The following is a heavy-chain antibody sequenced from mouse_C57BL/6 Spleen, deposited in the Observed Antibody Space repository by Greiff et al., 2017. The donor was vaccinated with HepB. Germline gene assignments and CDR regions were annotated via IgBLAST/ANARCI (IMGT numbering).Heavy chain of an antibody. CDR2: IYPRSGNT. CDR3: AYYGSSYKAMDY. J-gene: IGHJ4*01. Sequence: VKLMESGAELARPGASVKLSCKASGYTFTSYGISWVKQRTGQGLEWIGEIYPRSGNTYYNEKFKGKATLTADKSSSTAYMELRSLTSEDSAVYFCAYYGSSYKAMDYWGQGTSVTVSS. V-gene: IGHV1-81*01. CDR1: GYTFTSYG. D-gene: IGHD1-1*01.